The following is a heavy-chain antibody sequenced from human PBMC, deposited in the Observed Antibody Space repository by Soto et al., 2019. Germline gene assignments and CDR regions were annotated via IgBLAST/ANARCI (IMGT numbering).Heavy chain of an antibody. CDR3: ARGGLDYGDYDPNYYYGMDV. CDR2: ISYDGSNK. D-gene: IGHD4-17*01. Sequence: QVQLVESGGGVVQPGRSLRLSCAASGFTFSSYAMHWVRQAPGKGLEWVAVISYDGSNKYYADSVKGRFTISRDNSKNTLYQQMNSLRAEDTAVYYCARGGLDYGDYDPNYYYGMDVWGQGTTVTVSS. J-gene: IGHJ6*02. CDR1: GFTFSSYA. V-gene: IGHV3-30-3*01.